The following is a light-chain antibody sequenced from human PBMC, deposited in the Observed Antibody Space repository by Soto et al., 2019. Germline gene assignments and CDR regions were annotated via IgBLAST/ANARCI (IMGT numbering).Light chain of an antibody. CDR1: QGISRW. V-gene: IGKV1-5*01. CDR3: QQYTTYWT. CDR2: DAS. J-gene: IGKJ1*01. Sequence: DIQMTHSPSTLSASLGDRVTITCRASQGISRWLAWYQQRPGKAPKLLIYDASTLHSGVSSRFSGSGSGTEFTLTISSLQPNDSATYYCQQYTTYWTFGQGTRWIS.